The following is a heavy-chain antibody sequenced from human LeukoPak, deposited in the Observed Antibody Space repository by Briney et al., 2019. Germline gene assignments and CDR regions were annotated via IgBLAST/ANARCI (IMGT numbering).Heavy chain of an antibody. CDR3: ARALGTGLVDY. CDR2: INHSGST. Sequence: SETLSLTCAVYGGSFSGYYWSWIRQPPGKGLEWIGEINHSGSTNYNPSLKSRVTISVDTSKNQFSLKLSSVTAADTAVYYCARALGTGLVDYWGQGTLVTVSS. J-gene: IGHJ4*02. D-gene: IGHD2-8*02. CDR1: GGSFSGYY. V-gene: IGHV4-34*01.